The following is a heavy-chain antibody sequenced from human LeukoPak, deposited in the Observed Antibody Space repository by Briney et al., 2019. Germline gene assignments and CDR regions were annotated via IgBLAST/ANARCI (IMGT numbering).Heavy chain of an antibody. J-gene: IGHJ5*02. CDR2: IYYSGST. CDR3: ARDRGWPSYYYDSSGYYYGGHWFDP. D-gene: IGHD3-22*01. CDR1: GGSISSSSYY. Sequence: SETLSLTCTVSGGSISSSSYYWGWIRQPPGKGLEWIGSIYYSGSTYYNPSLKSRVTISVDTPKNQFSLKLSSVTAADTAVYYCARDRGWPSYYYDSSGYYYGGHWFDPWGQGTLVTVSS. V-gene: IGHV4-39*07.